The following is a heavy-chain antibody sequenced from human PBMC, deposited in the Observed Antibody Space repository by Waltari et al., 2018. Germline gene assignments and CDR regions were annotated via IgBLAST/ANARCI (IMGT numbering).Heavy chain of an antibody. V-gene: IGHV4-61*02. J-gene: IGHJ6*02. CDR2: IHTSGST. D-gene: IGHD6-13*01. CDR3: ARVYRNTWRYGLDV. CDR1: GGSMSSGDYY. Sequence: QVQLQESGPGLVKPSQTLSLTCTVSGGSMSSGDYYWSWIRQPAGKGLGWIGRIHTSGSTNFHPSLRSRVTISKDTSKNQFSLKLSYMTAADSAVFYCARVYRNTWRYGLDVWGQGITVTVSS.